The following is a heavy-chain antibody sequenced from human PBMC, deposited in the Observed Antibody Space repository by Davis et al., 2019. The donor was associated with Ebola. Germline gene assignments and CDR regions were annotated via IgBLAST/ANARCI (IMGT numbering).Heavy chain of an antibody. J-gene: IGHJ4*02. V-gene: IGHV3-48*02. CDR3: ATDADYDEDFDY. CDR1: GYDFATFW. CDR2: INTGGDNI. D-gene: IGHD3-3*01. Sequence: PGGSLRLSCKASGYDFATFWVGWVRQAPGKGLEWVSHINTGGDNILYADSVKGRFTISRENAKASLYLQMESLRDEDTAVYYCATDADYDEDFDYWGQGALVTVSS.